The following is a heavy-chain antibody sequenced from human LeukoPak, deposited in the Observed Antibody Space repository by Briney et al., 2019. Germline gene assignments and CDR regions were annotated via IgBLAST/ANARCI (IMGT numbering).Heavy chain of an antibody. V-gene: IGHV4-30-2*01. CDR1: GGSISSGGYY. CDR3: ARSVDTAMVSPIDY. J-gene: IGHJ4*02. Sequence: SETLSLTCTVSGGSISSGGYYWSWIRQPPGKGLEWIGYIYHSGSTYYNPSLKSRVTISVDRSKNQFSLKLSSVTAADTAVYYCARSVDTAMVSPIDYWGQGTLVTVSS. CDR2: IYHSGST. D-gene: IGHD5-18*01.